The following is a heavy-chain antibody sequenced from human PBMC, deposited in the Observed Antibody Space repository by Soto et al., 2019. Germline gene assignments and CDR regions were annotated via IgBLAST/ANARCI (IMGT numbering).Heavy chain of an antibody. CDR3: ARAGYCGGGTCFHGNCDY. D-gene: IGHD2-15*01. Sequence: QVQLVQSGAEVKRPGASVKVSCKASGYTFTTYYMHWVRQAPGQGLEWLGIINPNGGSTTYAQKFQGRVTMTRDTSTSTAYLELSGLRSEDTAVYYCARAGYCGGGTCFHGNCDYWGQGALVTVSA. CDR2: INPNGGST. J-gene: IGHJ4*02. V-gene: IGHV1-46*01. CDR1: GYTFTTYY.